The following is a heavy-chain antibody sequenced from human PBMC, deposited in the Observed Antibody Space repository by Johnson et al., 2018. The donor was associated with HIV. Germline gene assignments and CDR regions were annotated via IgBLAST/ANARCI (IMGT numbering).Heavy chain of an antibody. D-gene: IGHD3-10*01. Sequence: QVQLVESGGGVVQPGRSLRLSCAASGFTFSRSAMHWVRQVPGKGLEWVAVISYDGSNKYYGDSVKGRFTISRDNSKNTLYLQMMSLRTEDTAVYFCAKVPSAVWFGEVIWGQGTMVTVSS. V-gene: IGHV3-30*04. CDR1: GFTFSRSA. CDR2: ISYDGSNK. J-gene: IGHJ3*02. CDR3: AKVPSAVWFGEVI.